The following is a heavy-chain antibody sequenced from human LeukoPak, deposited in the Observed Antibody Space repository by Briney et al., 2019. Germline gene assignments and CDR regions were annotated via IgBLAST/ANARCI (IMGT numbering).Heavy chain of an antibody. CDR2: IHPSGGTT. J-gene: IGHJ4*02. D-gene: IGHD6-19*01. CDR3: ARGRPYSSGWYAIDY. CDR1: GYTFTIYY. V-gene: IGHV1-46*01. Sequence: GASVKVSCKASGYTFTIYYMQWVRQAPGQGLEWMGIIHPSGGTTSYAQRFQGRVTMTRDTSTSTIYMELSSLRSEDTAVYYCARGRPYSSGWYAIDYWGQGTLVTVSS.